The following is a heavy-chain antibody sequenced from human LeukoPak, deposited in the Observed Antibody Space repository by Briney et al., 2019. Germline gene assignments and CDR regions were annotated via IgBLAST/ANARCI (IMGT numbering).Heavy chain of an antibody. CDR1: GGSFSGYY. D-gene: IGHD3-10*01. Sequence: KPSETLSLTCAVYGGSFSGYYWSWIRQPPGKGLEWIGEINHSGSTNYNPSLKSRVTISVDTSKNQFSLKLSSVTAADTAVYYCARVAYCTNGVCFYYGSGSYYPNYYYYMDVWGKGTTVTVSS. J-gene: IGHJ6*03. V-gene: IGHV4-34*01. CDR2: INHSGST. CDR3: ARVAYCTNGVCFYYGSGSYYPNYYYYMDV.